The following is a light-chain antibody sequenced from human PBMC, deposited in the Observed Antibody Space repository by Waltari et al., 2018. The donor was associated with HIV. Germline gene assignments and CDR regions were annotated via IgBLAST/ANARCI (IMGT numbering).Light chain of an antibody. CDR2: EDT. CDR1: ASPKEY. V-gene: IGLV3-10*01. CDR3: YSTNIRGNSRL. Sequence: SSELTQPPSVSVSPGQTARITCSGDASPKEYAHWYQQRSGQAPVLVIYEDTKRPSGIPERFSGSTSGTMSTLIITGAQVEDEGDYYCYSTNIRGNSRLFGGGTKLTVL. J-gene: IGLJ2*01.